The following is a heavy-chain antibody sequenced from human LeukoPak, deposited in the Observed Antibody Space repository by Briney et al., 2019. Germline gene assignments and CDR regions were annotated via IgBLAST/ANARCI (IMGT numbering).Heavy chain of an antibody. CDR3: AKCASWSPRAIDY. Sequence: SETLSLTCAVYGGSFSGYYWSWIRQPPGKGLEWTGEINHSGSTNYNPSLKSRVTISVDTSKNQFSLKLSSVTAADTAVYYCAKCASWSPRAIDYWGQGTLVTVSS. CDR2: INHSGST. V-gene: IGHV4-34*01. CDR1: GGSFSGYY. D-gene: IGHD2-2*01. J-gene: IGHJ4*02.